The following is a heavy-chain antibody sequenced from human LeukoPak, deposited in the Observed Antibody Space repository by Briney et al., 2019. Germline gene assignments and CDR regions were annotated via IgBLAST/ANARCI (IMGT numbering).Heavy chain of an antibody. J-gene: IGHJ4*02. D-gene: IGHD3-9*01. Sequence: GGSLTLSCAASGFTFSDYYMSWIRQAPGKGLEWVSYISSSGSTIYYADSVKGRFTISRDNAKNSLYLQMNSLRAEGTAVYYCATYYDILTGGGRAFDYSGQGTLVTVSS. CDR2: ISSSGSTI. V-gene: IGHV3-11*01. CDR1: GFTFSDYY. CDR3: ATYYDILTGGGRAFDY.